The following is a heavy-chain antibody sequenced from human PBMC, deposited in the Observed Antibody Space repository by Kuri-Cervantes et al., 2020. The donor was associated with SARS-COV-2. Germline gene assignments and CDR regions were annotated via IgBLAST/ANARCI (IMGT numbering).Heavy chain of an antibody. J-gene: IGHJ3*02. D-gene: IGHD1-1*01. CDR1: GYTFTDYY. CDR3: ARGPTGDAFDI. Sequence: ASVKVSCKASGYTFTDYYMHWVRQAPGQGLEWVGIINPSGGSTSYAQKFQGRVTMTRDTSTSTVYMELSSLRSEDTAVYYCARGPTGDAFDIWGQGTMVTVSS. CDR2: INPSGGST. V-gene: IGHV1-46*01.